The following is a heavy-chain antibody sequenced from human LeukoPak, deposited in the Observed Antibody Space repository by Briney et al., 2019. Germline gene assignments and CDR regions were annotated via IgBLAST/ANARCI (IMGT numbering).Heavy chain of an antibody. J-gene: IGHJ4*02. CDR3: ARLNYGDYFDY. Sequence: PSETLSLTFIVSGGSISSYYWSWIRQPPGKGLEWIGYIYYSGSTNYNPSLKSRVTISVDTSKNQFSLKLSSVTAADTAVYYCARLNYGDYFDYWGQGTLVTVSS. CDR2: IYYSGST. V-gene: IGHV4-59*08. CDR1: GGSISSYY. D-gene: IGHD4-17*01.